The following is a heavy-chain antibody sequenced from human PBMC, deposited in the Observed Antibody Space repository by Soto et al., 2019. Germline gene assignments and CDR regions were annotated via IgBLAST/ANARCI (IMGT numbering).Heavy chain of an antibody. CDR2: IYSSGST. D-gene: IGHD3-10*02. CDR3: ARARFGETLLFDS. J-gene: IGHJ4*02. CDR1: GGSITDYH. V-gene: IGHV4-4*07. Sequence: PSETLSLTCTVSGGSITDYHWSWIRQPAGKGLERIGRIYSSGSTNYNPSLKSRVTMSVDTSKNKFSLNLNSVTAADTAVYYCARARFGETLLFDSWGQGALVTVSS.